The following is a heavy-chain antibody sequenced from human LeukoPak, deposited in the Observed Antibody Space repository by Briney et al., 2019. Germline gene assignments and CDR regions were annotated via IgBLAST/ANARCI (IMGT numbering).Heavy chain of an antibody. V-gene: IGHV4-39*01. CDR2: IYYSWDT. D-gene: IGHD3-22*01. CDR3: ATTSYYYDSPDY. J-gene: IGHJ4*02. Sequence: SETLSLTCTVSGGSISSTRYYWGWIRQPQGKGLEWIGSIYYSWDTYYNPSLKSRVTISVDTSKNQFSLKLSSVTAADTAVYYCATTSYYYDSPDYWGQGTLVTVSS. CDR1: GGSISSTRYY.